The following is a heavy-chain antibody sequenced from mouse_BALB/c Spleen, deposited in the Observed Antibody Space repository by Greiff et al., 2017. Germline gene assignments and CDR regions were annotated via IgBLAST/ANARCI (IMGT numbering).Heavy chain of an antibody. CDR2: INPSNGGT. V-gene: IGHV1S81*02. CDR3: TRAPRFAY. J-gene: IGHJ3*01. Sequence: VQLQQSGAELVKPGASVKLSCKASGYTFTSYYMYWVKQRPGQGLEWIGEINPSNGGTNFNEKFKSKATLTVDKSSSTAYMQLRSLTSEDSAVYYCTRAPRFAYWGQGTLVTVSA. CDR1: GYTFTSYY.